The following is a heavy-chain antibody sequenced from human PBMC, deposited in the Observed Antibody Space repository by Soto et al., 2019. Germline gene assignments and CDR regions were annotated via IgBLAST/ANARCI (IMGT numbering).Heavy chain of an antibody. CDR3: AGGIVGATPYYLDY. Sequence: SETLSLTCTVSGGSISSYYWSWIRQPPGKGLEWIGYIYYSGSTNYNPSLKSRVTISVDTSKNQFSLKLSSVTAADTAVYYCAGGIVGATPYYLDYWGQGTLVTVSS. J-gene: IGHJ4*02. V-gene: IGHV4-59*01. CDR1: GGSISSYY. CDR2: IYYSGST. D-gene: IGHD1-26*01.